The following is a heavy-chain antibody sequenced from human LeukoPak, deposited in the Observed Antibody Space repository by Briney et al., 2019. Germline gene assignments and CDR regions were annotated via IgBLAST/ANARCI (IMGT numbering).Heavy chain of an antibody. Sequence: GASVKVSCKASGYTFTTYAMHWVRQAPGQRLEWMGWINVSNGYTKYSQKFQDRVTITRYTSASTAYMELSRLRSEDTAVYYCARALLYYYASGSYYNGPFDYWGQGTLVTVSS. J-gene: IGHJ4*02. CDR3: ARALLYYYASGSYYNGPFDY. D-gene: IGHD3-10*01. V-gene: IGHV1-3*01. CDR2: INVSNGYT. CDR1: GYTFTTYA.